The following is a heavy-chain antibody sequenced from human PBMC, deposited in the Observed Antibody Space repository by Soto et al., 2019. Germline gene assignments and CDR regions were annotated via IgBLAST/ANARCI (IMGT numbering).Heavy chain of an antibody. CDR2: ISSSSSYI. CDR1: GFTFSSYS. J-gene: IGHJ5*02. CDR3: AREPPPVWFDP. Sequence: GGSLRLSCAASGFTFSSYSMNWVRQAPGKGLEWVSSISSSSSYIYYADSVKGRFTISRDNAKNSLYLQMNSLRAEDTAVYYCAREPPPVWFDPWGQGTLVTVSS. V-gene: IGHV3-21*01.